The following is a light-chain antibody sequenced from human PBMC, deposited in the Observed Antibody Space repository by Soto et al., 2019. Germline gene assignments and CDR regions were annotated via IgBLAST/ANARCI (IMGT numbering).Light chain of an antibody. CDR1: QSVRNN. CDR3: QQYNSLWT. V-gene: IGKV3-15*01. CDR2: DAS. Sequence: EIVMTQSPGTLSVSPGDTATLSCRASQSVRNNLAWYQQKPGQAPRLLIYDASTRATGIPARFSGSGSGTEFTLTISSLQSEDFATYYCQQYNSLWTFGQGTKVDIK. J-gene: IGKJ1*01.